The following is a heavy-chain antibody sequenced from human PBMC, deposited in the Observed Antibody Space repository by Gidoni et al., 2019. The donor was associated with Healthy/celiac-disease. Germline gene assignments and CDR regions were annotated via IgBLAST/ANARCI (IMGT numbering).Heavy chain of an antibody. CDR1: GYSFTHYW. J-gene: IGHJ4*02. Sequence: EVQLVQSGAEVKKPGESLKISCKGSGYSFTHYWIAWVRQMPGKGLEWMGIIYPDDSDTRYSPSFQGQVTISADKSISTAYLQWSSLKASDTAMYYCARDVTSSWYATYFDYWGQGTLVTVSS. CDR3: ARDVTSSWYATYFDY. D-gene: IGHD6-13*01. CDR2: IYPDDSDT. V-gene: IGHV5-51*01.